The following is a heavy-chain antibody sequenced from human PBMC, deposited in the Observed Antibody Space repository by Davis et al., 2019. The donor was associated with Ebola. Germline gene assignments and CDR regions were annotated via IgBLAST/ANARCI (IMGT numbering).Heavy chain of an antibody. D-gene: IGHD3-3*01. CDR2: IRYGGSNK. V-gene: IGHV3-30*02. Sequence: GGSLRLSCAASGFAFRTFGMHWVRQAPGKGPEWVAFIRYGGSNKYYVDSAKGRFTISRDNSKNTLYLQMNSLRVEDTAVYYCATQHFWSGYWWGQGTLVTVSS. CDR3: ATQHFWSGYW. CDR1: GFAFRTFG. J-gene: IGHJ4*02.